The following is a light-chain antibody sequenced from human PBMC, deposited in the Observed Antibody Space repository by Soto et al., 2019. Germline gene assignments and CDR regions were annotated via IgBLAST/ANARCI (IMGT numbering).Light chain of an antibody. J-gene: IGKJ1*01. CDR2: SAS. CDR1: QSISTW. CDR3: QQADTFPWT. Sequence: DIQMTQSPSTLSASIGDRVTLTCRASQSISTWVAWYQQKPGKAPKLLIYSASALKRGVPSRFSGSGSGTDFALTVSSLQPEDFATYYCQQADTFPWTFGQGTMVDVK. V-gene: IGKV1-5*01.